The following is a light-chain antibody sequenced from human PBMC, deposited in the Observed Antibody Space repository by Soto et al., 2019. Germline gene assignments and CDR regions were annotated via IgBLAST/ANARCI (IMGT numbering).Light chain of an antibody. CDR3: SPHAGSDNPFV. J-gene: IGLJ1*01. Sequence: QSALTQPPSASGSPGQSVTISCTGTSSDVGGYNYVSWYQQHPGKAPKVMIYDVNKRPSGVPDRFSGSKSGNTASLTVSGLQAEDEADYYCSPHAGSDNPFVFGTGTKVTVL. CDR1: SSDVGGYNY. V-gene: IGLV2-8*01. CDR2: DVN.